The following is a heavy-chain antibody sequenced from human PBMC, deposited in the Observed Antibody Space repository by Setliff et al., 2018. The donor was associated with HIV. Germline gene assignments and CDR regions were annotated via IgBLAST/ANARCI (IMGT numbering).Heavy chain of an antibody. CDR2: IYYSGST. CDR1: GASISSGGYY. CDR3: AREKTTLVRGVIIFQTFDY. Sequence: NPSETLSLTCTVSGASISSGGYYWSWIRQHPGKGLEWIGYIYYSGSTYYNPSLKSRVSMSVDTSENQFSLKLSSVTAADTAVYYCAREKTTLVRGVIIFQTFDYWGQGKLVTVSS. D-gene: IGHD3-10*01. J-gene: IGHJ4*02. V-gene: IGHV4-31*03.